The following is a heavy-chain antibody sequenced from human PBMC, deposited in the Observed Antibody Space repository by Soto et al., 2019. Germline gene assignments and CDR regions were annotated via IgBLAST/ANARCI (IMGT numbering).Heavy chain of an antibody. CDR2: ISSNGGST. CDR1: GFTFSSYA. Sequence: GGSLRLSCSASGFTFSSYAMHWVRQAPGKGLEYVSAISSNGGSTYYADSVKGRFTISRDNSKNTLYLQMSSLRAEDTAVYYCVKDRSRLYCSSTSCWGPDAFDIWGQGTMVTVSS. V-gene: IGHV3-64D*08. J-gene: IGHJ3*02. CDR3: VKDRSRLYCSSTSCWGPDAFDI. D-gene: IGHD2-2*01.